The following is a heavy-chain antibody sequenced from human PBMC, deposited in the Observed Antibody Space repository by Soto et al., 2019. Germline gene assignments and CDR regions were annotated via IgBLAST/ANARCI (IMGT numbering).Heavy chain of an antibody. Sequence: QVQLVESGGGVVQPGRSLRLSCAASGFTFNTYGMQWVRQAPGRGLEWVAGISYDGSNRYYGDSVQGRFAISRDNSKNNLYLQMHSLRAEDTALYYCARLFRGSGSHIDYWGQGTLVTVSS. J-gene: IGHJ4*02. D-gene: IGHD3-10*01. V-gene: IGHV3-30*03. CDR2: ISYDGSNR. CDR3: ARLFRGSGSHIDY. CDR1: GFTFNTYG.